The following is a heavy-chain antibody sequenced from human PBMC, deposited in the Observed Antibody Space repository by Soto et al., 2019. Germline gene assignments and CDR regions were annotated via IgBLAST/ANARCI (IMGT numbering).Heavy chain of an antibody. CDR2: ISYDGSNK. J-gene: IGHJ4*02. V-gene: IGHV3-30*18. CDR3: AKDRGSGYDFDY. D-gene: IGHD5-12*01. CDR1: GFTFSSYG. Sequence: QVQLLESGGGVVQPGRSLRLSCAASGFTFSSYGMHWVRQAPGKGLEWVAVISYDGSNKYYADSVKGRFTISRDNSKNPLYLQMNSLRAEDTAVYYCAKDRGSGYDFDYWGQGTLVTVSS.